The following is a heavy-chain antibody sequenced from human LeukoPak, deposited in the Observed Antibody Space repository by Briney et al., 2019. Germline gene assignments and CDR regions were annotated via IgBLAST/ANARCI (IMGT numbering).Heavy chain of an antibody. CDR2: ISYDGSNK. CDR3: AKHAASIAARSYFDY. D-gene: IGHD6-6*01. Sequence: PGRSLRLSCAASGFTFSSYGMHWVRQAPGKGLEWVAVISYDGSNKYYADSVKGRFTISRDNSKNTLYLQMNRLRAEDTAVYYCAKHAASIAARSYFDYWGQGTLVTVSS. V-gene: IGHV3-30*18. J-gene: IGHJ4*02. CDR1: GFTFSSYG.